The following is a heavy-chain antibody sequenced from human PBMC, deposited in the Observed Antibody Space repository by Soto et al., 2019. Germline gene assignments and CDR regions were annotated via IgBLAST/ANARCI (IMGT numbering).Heavy chain of an antibody. J-gene: IGHJ4*02. CDR2: ISSSSITI. D-gene: IGHD3-16*01. Sequence: GRYLRLSCAASGFTFISYSMNWFRQSPGKGLEWVSYISSSSITIYYADSVKGRFTISRYNAKNSLYLQMNSLRDEDTAVYYCARDKGEWLPEDYYFDYWGQGALVTVSS. CDR3: ARDKGEWLPEDYYFDY. V-gene: IGHV3-48*02. CDR1: GFTFISYS.